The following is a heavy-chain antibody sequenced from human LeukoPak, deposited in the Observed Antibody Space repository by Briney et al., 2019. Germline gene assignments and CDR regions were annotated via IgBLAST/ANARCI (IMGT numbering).Heavy chain of an antibody. V-gene: IGHV3-21*01. CDR2: ISSSSSYI. D-gene: IGHD3-10*01. J-gene: IGHJ3*02. CDR1: GFTFSSYA. CDR3: ARDGYGSGSSPPPLWAFDI. Sequence: GGSLRLSCAASGFTFSSYAMNWVRQAPGKGLEWVSSISSSSSYIYYADSVKGRFTISRGNAKNSLYLQMNSLRAEDTAVYYCARDGYGSGSSPPPLWAFDIWGQGTMVTVSS.